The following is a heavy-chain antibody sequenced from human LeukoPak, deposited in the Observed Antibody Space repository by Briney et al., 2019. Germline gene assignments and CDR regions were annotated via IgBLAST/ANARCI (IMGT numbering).Heavy chain of an antibody. D-gene: IGHD6-19*01. CDR1: GPSIISYF. CDR2: ISYSGST. V-gene: IGHV4-59*08. CDR3: ARSGYSSGWYLL. J-gene: IGHJ4*02. Sequence: PSETLSLTCAVSGPSIISYFWSWIRQPPGKGLEWVGYISYSGSTKYNPSLKSRITISVDTSKTQFSLKLSPVTAADTAVYYCARSGYSSGWYLLWGQGTLVTVSS.